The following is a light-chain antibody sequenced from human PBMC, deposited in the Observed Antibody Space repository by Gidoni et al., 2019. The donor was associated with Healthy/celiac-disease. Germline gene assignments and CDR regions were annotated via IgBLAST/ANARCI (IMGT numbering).Light chain of an antibody. V-gene: IGLV3-25*02. CDR2: KDS. CDR1: ALPKQY. J-gene: IGLJ3*02. CDR3: QSADSSGTWV. Sequence: SYELTQPPPASVSPGQTARITCSGDALPKQYAYWYQQKPGQAPVLVICKDSERPSGIPERFSGSSSGTTVTLTISGVQAEDEADYYCQSADSSGTWVFGGGTKLTVL.